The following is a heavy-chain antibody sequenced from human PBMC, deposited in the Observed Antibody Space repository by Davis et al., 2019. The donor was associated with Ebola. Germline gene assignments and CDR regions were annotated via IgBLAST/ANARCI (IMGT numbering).Heavy chain of an antibody. J-gene: IGHJ6*04. Sequence: DSVKGRFTISRDTSKNTLYLQMNSLRAEDTALYYCVKDRYYIYYHGMDVWGKGTTVAVSS. V-gene: IGHV3-23*01. CDR3: VKDRYYIYYHGMDV. D-gene: IGHD3-10*01.